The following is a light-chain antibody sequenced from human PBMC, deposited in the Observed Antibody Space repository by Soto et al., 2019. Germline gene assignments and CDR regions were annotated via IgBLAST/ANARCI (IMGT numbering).Light chain of an antibody. CDR1: QGISSW. CDR3: QQANSFPLT. Sequence: DIQMTQSPSSVSASVGDRVTITCRASQGISSWLDWYQQKPGKAPKVLIYTASSLQSGVPSRFSGSGSGTDFTLTISSLQPEDFATYYCQQANSFPLTFGGGTKLEIK. CDR2: TAS. J-gene: IGKJ4*01. V-gene: IGKV1D-12*01.